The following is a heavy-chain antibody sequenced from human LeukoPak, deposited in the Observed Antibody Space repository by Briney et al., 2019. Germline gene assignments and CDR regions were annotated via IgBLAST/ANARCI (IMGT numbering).Heavy chain of an antibody. CDR3: AKGGVVPAAAIYYYYYMDV. Sequence: PGGSLRLSCAASGFTFSSYGMHWVRQAPGKGLEWVAVIWYDGSNKYYADSVKGRFTISRDNSKDTLYLQMNSLRAEGTAVYYCAKGGVVPAAAIYYYYYMDVWGKGTTVTVSS. D-gene: IGHD2-2*01. J-gene: IGHJ6*03. CDR1: GFTFSSYG. V-gene: IGHV3-33*06. CDR2: IWYDGSNK.